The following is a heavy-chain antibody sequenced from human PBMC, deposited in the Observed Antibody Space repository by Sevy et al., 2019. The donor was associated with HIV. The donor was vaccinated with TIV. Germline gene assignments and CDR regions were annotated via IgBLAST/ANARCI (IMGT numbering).Heavy chain of an antibody. V-gene: IGHV3-33*01. CDR3: ARVYCTNGVCLYYYYGMDV. CDR2: IWYDGSNK. D-gene: IGHD2-8*01. CDR1: GFTFSSYG. Sequence: GGSLRLSCAASGFTFSSYGMHWVRQAPGKGLEWVAVIWYDGSNKYYADSVKGRFTISRDNSKNTLYLQMNSLRAEETAVYYCARVYCTNGVCLYYYYGMDVWGQGTTVTVSS. J-gene: IGHJ6*02.